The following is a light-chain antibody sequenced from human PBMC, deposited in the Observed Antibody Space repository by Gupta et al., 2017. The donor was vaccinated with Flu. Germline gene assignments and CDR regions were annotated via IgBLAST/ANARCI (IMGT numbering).Light chain of an antibody. V-gene: IGKV3-20*01. J-gene: IGKJ1*01. CDR1: HTVSSGY. Sequence: GTLSLSPGERATLSCGASHTVSSGYSAWYQQNPGQSPRLLIYDTSNTATGLPDRFSGSASAADFSLIISRRAPEDFAVYCCQQDGSAPQAFGQATKVEIK. CDR2: DTS. CDR3: QQDGSAPQA.